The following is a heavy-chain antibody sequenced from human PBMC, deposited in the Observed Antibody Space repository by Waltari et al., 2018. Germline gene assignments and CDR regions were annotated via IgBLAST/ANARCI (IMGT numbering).Heavy chain of an antibody. Sequence: QVQLVQSGAGVKKPGSSVNVSCNASGDTCRRYAIRWFRQAPGQVLDWRGGSIHLCGTTKYAQKVQGRVTMTADEPTSKAYVELSSLKAEDTAVYFCARSYYYDRRANYPSLGAFDSWGQGTLVTVSS. V-gene: IGHV1-69*12. J-gene: IGHJ4*02. CDR3: ARSYYYDRRANYPSLGAFDS. CDR1: GDTCRRYA. CDR2: SIHLCGTT. D-gene: IGHD3-22*01.